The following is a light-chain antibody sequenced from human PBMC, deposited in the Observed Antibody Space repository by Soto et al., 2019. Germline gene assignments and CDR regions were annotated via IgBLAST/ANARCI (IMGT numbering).Light chain of an antibody. CDR3: QKRSNWPVT. V-gene: IGKV3-11*01. CDR2: DAS. CDR1: QSVYNY. Sequence: EIVLTQSPATLSLSPGERATLSCRASQSVYNYLAWYQQKPGQAPRLLIYDASNRATGIPARFSGSGSGTDFTLTISSLEPEDFAVYFGQKRSNWPVTFGGGTKVEIK. J-gene: IGKJ4*01.